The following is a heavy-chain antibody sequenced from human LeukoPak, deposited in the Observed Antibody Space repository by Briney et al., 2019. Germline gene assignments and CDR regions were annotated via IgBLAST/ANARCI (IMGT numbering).Heavy chain of an antibody. CDR1: GFTFSSYG. J-gene: IGHJ4*02. V-gene: IGHV3-30*18. Sequence: PGRSLRLSCAASGFTFSSYGMHWVRQAPGKGLEWVAVISYDGSNKYYADSVKGRFTISRDNSKNTLYLQMNSLRAEDTAIYYCAKSYSGTYRSFDYWGQGTLVAVSS. D-gene: IGHD1-26*01. CDR3: AKSYSGTYRSFDY. CDR2: ISYDGSNK.